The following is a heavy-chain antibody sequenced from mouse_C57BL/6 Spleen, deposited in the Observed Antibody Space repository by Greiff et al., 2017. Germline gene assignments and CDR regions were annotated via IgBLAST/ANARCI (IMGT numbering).Heavy chain of an antibody. D-gene: IGHD1-1*01. Sequence: VQLQQSGAELVRPGASVKLSCTASGFNIKDDYMHWVKQRPEQGLEWIGWIDPENGDTEYASKFQGKATITADTSSNTAYLQLSSLTSEDTAVYYCTTRDYGSTLAMDYWGQGTSVTVSS. CDR2: IDPENGDT. CDR3: TTRDYGSTLAMDY. CDR1: GFNIKDDY. V-gene: IGHV14-4*01. J-gene: IGHJ4*01.